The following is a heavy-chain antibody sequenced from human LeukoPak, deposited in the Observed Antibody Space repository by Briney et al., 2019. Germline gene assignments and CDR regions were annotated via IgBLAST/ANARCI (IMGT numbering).Heavy chain of an antibody. V-gene: IGHV3-23*01. CDR3: AKDLGYCSSTSCPGAFDI. D-gene: IGHD2-2*01. J-gene: IGHJ3*02. CDR1: GFTFSSYA. Sequence: PGGSLRLSCAASGFTFSSYAMSWVRQAPGKGLEWVSPISGSGGSTYYADSVKGRFTISRDNSKNTLYLQMNSLRAEDTAVYYCAKDLGYCSSTSCPGAFDIWGQGTMVTVSS. CDR2: ISGSGGST.